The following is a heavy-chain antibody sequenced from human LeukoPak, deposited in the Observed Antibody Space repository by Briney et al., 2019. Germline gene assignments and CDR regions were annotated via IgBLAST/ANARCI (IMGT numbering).Heavy chain of an antibody. J-gene: IGHJ4*02. CDR3: ARAQGELLPDEFDY. D-gene: IGHD1-26*01. CDR1: GYTFTGYY. Sequence: ASVKVSCKASGYTFTGYYMHWVRQAPGQGLEWMGWINPNSGGTNYAQKFQGRVTMTRDTSTSTVYMELSSLRSEDTAVYYCARAQGELLPDEFDYWGQGTLVTVSS. CDR2: INPNSGGT. V-gene: IGHV1-2*02.